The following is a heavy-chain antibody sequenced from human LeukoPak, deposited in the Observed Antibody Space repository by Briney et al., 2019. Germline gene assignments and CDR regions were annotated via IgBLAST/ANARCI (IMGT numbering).Heavy chain of an antibody. Sequence: PGGSLRLSCEASGFTVNNNYMSWVRQAPGKGLEWVSVNSGGRTYYADSVKGRFTISRDNSKNTLYLQMNSLRAEDTAVYYCARDDIAAGGTTDLWGQGTLVTVSS. CDR2: NSGGRT. CDR1: GFTVNNNY. D-gene: IGHD6-13*01. V-gene: IGHV3-53*01. CDR3: ARDDIAAGGTTDL. J-gene: IGHJ5*02.